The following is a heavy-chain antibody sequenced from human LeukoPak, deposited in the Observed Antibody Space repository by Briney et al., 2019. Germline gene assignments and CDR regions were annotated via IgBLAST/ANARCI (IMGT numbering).Heavy chain of an antibody. V-gene: IGHV4-34*01. CDR2: INHSGST. CDR3: ARGLCLPMVRGTFDY. J-gene: IGHJ4*02. D-gene: IGHD3-10*01. Sequence: SETLSLTCAVYGGSFSGYYWSWIRQPPGKGLEWIGEINHSGSTNYNPSLKSRVTISVDTSKNQFSLKLSSVTAADTAVYYCARGLCLPMVRGTFDYWGQGTLVTVSS. CDR1: GGSFSGYY.